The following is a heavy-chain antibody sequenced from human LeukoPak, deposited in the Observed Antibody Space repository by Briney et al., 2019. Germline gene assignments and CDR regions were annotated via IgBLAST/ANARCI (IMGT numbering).Heavy chain of an antibody. Sequence: SQTLSLTCTVSGGSISSGGYYWSWIRQPPGKGLEWIGYIYHSGSTYYNPSLKSRVTISVDRSKNQFSLKLSSVTAADTTVYYCARGNWNYLSLDYWGQGTLVTVSS. CDR1: GGSISSGGYY. D-gene: IGHD1-7*01. CDR2: IYHSGST. V-gene: IGHV4-30-2*01. CDR3: ARGNWNYLSLDY. J-gene: IGHJ4*02.